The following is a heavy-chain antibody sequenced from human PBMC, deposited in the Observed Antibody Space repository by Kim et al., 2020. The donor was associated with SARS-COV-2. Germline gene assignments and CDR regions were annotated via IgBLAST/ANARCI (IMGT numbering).Heavy chain of an antibody. J-gene: IGHJ5*02. CDR1: GFTFSSYS. D-gene: IGHD2-2*02. CDR2: ISSSSSYI. CDR3: ARLSCSSTSCYTGSRLVGAEFDP. Sequence: GGSLRLSCAASGFTFSSYSMNWVRQAPGKGLEWVSSISSSSSYIYYADSVKGRFTISRDNAKNSLYLQMNSLRAEDTAVYYCARLSCSSTSCYTGSRLVGAEFDPWGQGTLVTVSS. V-gene: IGHV3-21*01.